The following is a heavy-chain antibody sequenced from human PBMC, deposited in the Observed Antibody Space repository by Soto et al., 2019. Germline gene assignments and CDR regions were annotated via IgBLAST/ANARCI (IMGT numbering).Heavy chain of an antibody. CDR2: IYTSGST. CDR3: AREIEELGYCSGGRCWPPAFDI. Sequence: SETLSLTCTVSGGSISSYYWSWIRQTAGKGLEWIGRIYTSGSTNYNPSLKSRVTMSVDTSKNQFSLKLSSVTAADTAVYYCAREIEELGYCSGGRCWPPAFDIWGQGTMVTVSS. J-gene: IGHJ3*02. D-gene: IGHD2-15*01. V-gene: IGHV4-4*07. CDR1: GGSISSYY.